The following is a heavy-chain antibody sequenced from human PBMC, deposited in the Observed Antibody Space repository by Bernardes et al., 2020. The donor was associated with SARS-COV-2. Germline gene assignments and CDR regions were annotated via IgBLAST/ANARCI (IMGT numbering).Heavy chain of an antibody. J-gene: IGHJ6*02. CDR3: ASLGYCSGGSCLNYYYGMDV. Sequence: GGSLRLSCAASGFTFSSYGMHWVRQAPGKGLEWVAVIWYDGSNKYYADSVKGRFTISRDNSKNTLYLQMNSLRAEDTAVYYCASLGYCSGGSCLNYYYGMDVWGQGTTVTVSS. V-gene: IGHV3-33*01. CDR1: GFTFSSYG. CDR2: IWYDGSNK. D-gene: IGHD2-15*01.